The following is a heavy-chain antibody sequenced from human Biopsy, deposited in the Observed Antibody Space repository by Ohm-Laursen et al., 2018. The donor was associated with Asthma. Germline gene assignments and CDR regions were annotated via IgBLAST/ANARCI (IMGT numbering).Heavy chain of an antibody. V-gene: IGHV1-18*01. J-gene: IGHJ6*02. D-gene: IGHD3-10*01. CDR3: ARAVDYSHYYGIDV. CDR1: GYTFNSVG. Sequence: SSVKVSCKTSGYTFNSVGITWVRQAPGQGLEWMGWISVYNGNTKVAQKLQDRVTMITDTSTSTAYMELRSLRSVDTAVYFCARAVDYSHYYGIDVWGQGTTVTVS. CDR2: ISVYNGNT.